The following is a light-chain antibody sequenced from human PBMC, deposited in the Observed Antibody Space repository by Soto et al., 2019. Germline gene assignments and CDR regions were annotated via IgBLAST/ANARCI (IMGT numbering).Light chain of an antibody. V-gene: IGKV1D-8*01. CDR3: QQDDSFQWT. CDR1: QGISSY. CDR2: AAS. Sequence: VIWMTQSPSLLSASTGDRVTFSCRMSQGISSYLAWYQQKPGKAPELRIYAASPMQSGAPSRYSSSGSGTDFALTISGRQSEEVATYDRQQDDSFQWTCGQGTKGEIK. J-gene: IGKJ1*01.